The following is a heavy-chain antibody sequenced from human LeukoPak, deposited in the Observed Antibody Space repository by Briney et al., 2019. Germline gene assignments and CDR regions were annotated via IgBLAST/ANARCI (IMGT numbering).Heavy chain of an antibody. CDR3: ARKYCSATSCSYGIDT. V-gene: IGHV4-34*01. Sequence: PSETLFLTCAVYGGSFSGYYWSWIRQPPGKGLEWIGEISHSGSTNYNPSLESRVSISVDTSKNQFSLRVSSVTAADTAVYFCARKYCSATSCSYGIDTWGQGTMVTVSS. J-gene: IGHJ3*02. D-gene: IGHD2-2*01. CDR1: GGSFSGYY. CDR2: ISHSGST.